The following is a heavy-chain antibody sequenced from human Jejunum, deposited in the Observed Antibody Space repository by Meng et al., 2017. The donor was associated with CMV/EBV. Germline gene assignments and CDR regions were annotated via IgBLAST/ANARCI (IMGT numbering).Heavy chain of an antibody. CDR2: INEDGSEK. D-gene: IGHD6-6*01. J-gene: IGHJ4*02. Sequence: SCAASGFSFSSYWMSWVRQAPGKGLEWVVNINEDGSEKYYVDSVRGRFTISRDNTENSLFLQMNTLRVEDTAVYYCATTSGSSYWGQGALVTVSS. CDR3: ATTSGSSY. V-gene: IGHV3-7*01. CDR1: GFSFSSYW.